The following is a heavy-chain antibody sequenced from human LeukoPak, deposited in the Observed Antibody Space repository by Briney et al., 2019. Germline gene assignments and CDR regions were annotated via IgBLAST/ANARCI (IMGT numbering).Heavy chain of an antibody. J-gene: IGHJ4*02. D-gene: IGHD4-17*01. CDR1: AYSVTSDYF. CDR3: ATVRASHYGDWFFDY. V-gene: IGHV4-38-2*02. Sequence: PSETLSLTCTVSAYSVTSDYFWGWIRQPPGEGLEWISNVDPSGNTYYNPSLKSRATISLDTSKKDFSLKLTSVTAADTAIYYCATVRASHYGDWFFDYWGQGTLVTVSS. CDR2: VDPSGNT.